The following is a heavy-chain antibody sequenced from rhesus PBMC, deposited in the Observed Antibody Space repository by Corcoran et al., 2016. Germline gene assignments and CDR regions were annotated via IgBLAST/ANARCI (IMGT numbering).Heavy chain of an antibody. Sequence: EVQLVESGGGWVQPGGSLRLSCAASGFTFSDYYMSWVRQAPGKGLEWVSSISSASCSIYYADSVKGRFTISRDNAKTSLSLQMNSLKTEDTAVYYCTRALYNDYWGQGVLVTVSS. J-gene: IGHJ4*01. CDR2: ISSASCSI. CDR3: TRALYNDY. CDR1: GFTFSDYY. D-gene: IGHD1-44*01. V-gene: IGHV3S16*01.